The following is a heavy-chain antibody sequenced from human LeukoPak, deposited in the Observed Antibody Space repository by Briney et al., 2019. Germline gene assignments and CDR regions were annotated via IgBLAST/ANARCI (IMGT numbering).Heavy chain of an antibody. CDR1: GGSLSGYY. V-gene: IGHV4-34*01. CDR3: ARDIEISAVFDS. CDR2: INDSGST. J-gene: IGHJ4*02. D-gene: IGHD5-12*01. Sequence: SETLSLTCAVYGGSLSGYYWSWIRQPPGKGLEWIGEINDSGSTNYNPSLKTRATISVDTSNNYFSLKLNPVTAADTAVYYCARDIEISAVFDSWGQGTLVTVSS.